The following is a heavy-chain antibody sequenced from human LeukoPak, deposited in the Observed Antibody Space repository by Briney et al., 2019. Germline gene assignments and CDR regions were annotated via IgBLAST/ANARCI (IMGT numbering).Heavy chain of an antibody. J-gene: IGHJ6*03. CDR1: GFTFRSYW. CDR2: KKQDGSEK. CDR3: ARRGYYDNSGYPYYYYMDV. Sequence: GGSLRLSCAASGFTFRSYWMSWVPQAPGKGLEWVANKKQDGSEKYYVDSVKGRFTISRDNAKNSVYLQMNSLRAEDTAVYYCARRGYYDNSGYPYYYYMDVWGKGTTVTVSS. V-gene: IGHV3-7*01. D-gene: IGHD3-22*01.